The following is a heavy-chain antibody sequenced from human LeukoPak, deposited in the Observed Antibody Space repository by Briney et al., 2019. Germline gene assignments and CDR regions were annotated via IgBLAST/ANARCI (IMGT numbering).Heavy chain of an antibody. Sequence: SVTVSFTASGGIFSSYAISWVRQAPGQGLEWMGRIIPILGIANYAQKFQGRVTITADKYTSTAYMDLSSLRSEDTAVYYWARDLPPDYFDYWGQETVVTVST. CDR3: ARDLPPDYFDY. CDR2: IIPILGIA. V-gene: IGHV1-69*04. CDR1: GGIFSSYA. J-gene: IGHJ4*02.